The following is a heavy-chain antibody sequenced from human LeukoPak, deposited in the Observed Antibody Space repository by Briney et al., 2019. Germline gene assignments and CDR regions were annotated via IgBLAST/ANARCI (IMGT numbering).Heavy chain of an antibody. CDR1: GYTFTSYD. V-gene: IGHV1-8*03. D-gene: IGHD1-26*01. CDR3: ARLAGATPIDY. J-gene: IGHJ4*02. Sequence: ASVKVSCKASGYTFTSYDINWVRQATGQGLEWMGWMNPNSGNTGYAQKFQGRVTITRNTSISTAYMELSRLRSDDTAVYYCARLAGATPIDYWGQGTLVTVSS. CDR2: MNPNSGNT.